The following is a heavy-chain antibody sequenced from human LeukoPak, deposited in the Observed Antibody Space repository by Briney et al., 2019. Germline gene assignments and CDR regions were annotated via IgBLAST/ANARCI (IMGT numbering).Heavy chain of an antibody. V-gene: IGHV4-59*01. CDR1: GDSISSYY. D-gene: IGHD6-6*01. CDR3: ARDSSSSGIYFDY. CDR2: IYYSGST. Sequence: SETLSLTCTVSGDSISSYYWSWIRQPPGKGLEWIGYIYYSGSTNYNPSLKSRVTISVDTSKNQFSLKLSSVTAADTAVYYCARDSSSSGIYFDYWGQGTLVTVSS. J-gene: IGHJ4*02.